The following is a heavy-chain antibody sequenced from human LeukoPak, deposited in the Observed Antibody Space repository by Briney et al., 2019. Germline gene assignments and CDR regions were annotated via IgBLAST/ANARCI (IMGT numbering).Heavy chain of an antibody. D-gene: IGHD1-26*01. J-gene: IGHJ3*02. V-gene: IGHV3-21*01. CDR3: ARDPVVGATSGAFDI. CDR1: GFTFSSYS. CDR2: ISSSSSYI. Sequence: GGSLRLSCAASGFTFSSYSMNWVRQAPGKGLEWVSPISSSSSYIYYADSVKGRFTISRDNAKNSLYLQMNSLRAEDTAVYYCARDPVVGATSGAFDIWGQGTMVTVSS.